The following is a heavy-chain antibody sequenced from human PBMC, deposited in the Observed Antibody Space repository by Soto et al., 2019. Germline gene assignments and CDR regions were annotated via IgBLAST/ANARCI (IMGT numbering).Heavy chain of an antibody. V-gene: IGHV4-34*01. J-gene: IGHJ4*02. Sequence: PSETLSLTCAVYGGSFSGYYWSWIRQPPGKGLEWIGEINHSGSTNYNPSLKSRVTISVDTSKNQFSLKLSSVTAADTAVYYCARGQLVRPLDYWGQGTLVTVSS. CDR2: INHSGST. CDR1: GGSFSGYY. D-gene: IGHD6-6*01. CDR3: ARGQLVRPLDY.